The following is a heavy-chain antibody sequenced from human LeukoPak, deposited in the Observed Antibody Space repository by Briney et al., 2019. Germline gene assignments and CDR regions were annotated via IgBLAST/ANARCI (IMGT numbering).Heavy chain of an antibody. V-gene: IGHV3-33*01. Sequence: GGSLRLPCAASGFTFSSYGMHWVRQAPGKGLEWVAVIWYDGNNKYYADFVTGRFPLSRDTSKTTLYLQLNSLRAEDTVVYNCARDRGSREDGMDVWGQGTTVTVSS. J-gene: IGHJ6*02. CDR2: IWYDGNNK. D-gene: IGHD1-26*01. CDR3: ARDRGSREDGMDV. CDR1: GFTFSSYG.